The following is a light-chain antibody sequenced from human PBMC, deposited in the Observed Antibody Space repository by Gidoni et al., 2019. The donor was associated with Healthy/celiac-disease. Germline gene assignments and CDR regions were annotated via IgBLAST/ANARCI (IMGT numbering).Light chain of an antibody. Sequence: QSALTQPRPVSGSPGQSVTISCTGSRSDVGGYNYVSWYQQHPGQAPTLMIYDVSKRPSGVPDRFSGSKSGNTASLTISGLQAEDEADYYCCSYAGSYTLVFGGGTKLTVL. CDR2: DVS. CDR1: RSDVGGYNY. CDR3: CSYAGSYTLV. J-gene: IGLJ2*01. V-gene: IGLV2-11*01.